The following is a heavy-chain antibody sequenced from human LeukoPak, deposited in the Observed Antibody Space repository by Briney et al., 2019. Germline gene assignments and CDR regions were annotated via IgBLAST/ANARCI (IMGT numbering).Heavy chain of an antibody. CDR3: ARALSDFWSGYYTPLYYFDY. CDR1: GFTFSSFA. Sequence: GGSLRLSCAASGFTFSSFAMSWVRQAPGEGLDWVSTISGNGNSAHFADSVKGRFIISRDNSKNTLYLQMNSLRAEDTAVYYCARALSDFWSGYYTPLYYFDYWGQGTLVTVSS. J-gene: IGHJ4*02. CDR2: ISGNGNSA. D-gene: IGHD3-3*01. V-gene: IGHV3-23*01.